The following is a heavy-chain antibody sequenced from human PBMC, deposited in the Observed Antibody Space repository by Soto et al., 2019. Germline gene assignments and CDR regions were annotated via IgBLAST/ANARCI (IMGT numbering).Heavy chain of an antibody. Sequence: QLQLQESGPGLVKPSETLSLTCTVSGGSISSSTYYWGWLRQPPGKGLEWIGSMDNSGSTYYKPSLKSRATISADTSRKQYSLRLTSLTAADTAVYYCARGVGGASGREDVWGKGTTVIVSS. CDR1: GGSISSSTYY. CDR3: ARGVGGASGREDV. D-gene: IGHD6-19*01. J-gene: IGHJ6*04. V-gene: IGHV4-39*01. CDR2: MDNSGST.